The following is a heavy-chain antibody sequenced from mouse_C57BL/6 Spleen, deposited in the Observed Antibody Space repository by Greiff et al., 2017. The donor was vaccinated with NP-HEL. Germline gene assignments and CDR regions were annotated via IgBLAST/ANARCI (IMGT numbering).Heavy chain of an antibody. Sequence: VQLQQSGPELVKPGASVKISCKASGYAFSSSWMNWVKQRPGKGLEWIGRIYPGDGDTNYNGKFKGTATLTADKSSSTAYMQLSSLTSEDSAVYFGARGSSGPWLAYGGQGTRVTVSA. J-gene: IGHJ3*01. CDR2: IYPGDGDT. V-gene: IGHV1-82*01. CDR3: ARGSSGPWLAY. CDR1: GYAFSSSW. D-gene: IGHD3-2*02.